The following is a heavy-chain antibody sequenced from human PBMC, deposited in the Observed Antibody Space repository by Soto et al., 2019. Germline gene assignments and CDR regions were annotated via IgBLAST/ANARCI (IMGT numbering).Heavy chain of an antibody. CDR2: ISVGGGSI. Sequence: EMKLVESGGGLVQPGRSRRVSCAASGFTFSSYAFNWVRQAPGKGLEWISYISVGGGSIFYADSMKGRFTISRDDAQNSLNLQMNTLRGEDTALYFCVRDDKWAFDIWGQGTTVIVSS. J-gene: IGHJ3*02. CDR3: VRDDKWAFDI. V-gene: IGHV3-48*01. D-gene: IGHD1-26*01. CDR1: GFTFSSYA.